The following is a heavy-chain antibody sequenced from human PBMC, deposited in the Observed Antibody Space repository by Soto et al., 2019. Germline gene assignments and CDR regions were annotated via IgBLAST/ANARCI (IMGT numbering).Heavy chain of an antibody. D-gene: IGHD2-8*02. CDR3: AKHSSVTAAGRVVSFAP. V-gene: IGHV3-30*18. CDR2: ISFDGGNQ. CDR1: GFDFNTYG. Sequence: QVQLVQSGGGVVQPGRSLRLSCAASGFDFNTYGLHWVRQAPGKGLEWVAGISFDGGNQYYADSVKGRFTISIDKSNNTLYLQLNSLGAEYTATYYCAKHSSVTAAGRVVSFAPGGQGTLVIFSS. J-gene: IGHJ5*02.